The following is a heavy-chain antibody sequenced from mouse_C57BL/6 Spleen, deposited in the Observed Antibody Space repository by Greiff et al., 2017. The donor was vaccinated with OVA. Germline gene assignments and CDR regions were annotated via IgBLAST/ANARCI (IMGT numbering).Heavy chain of an antibody. Sequence: VQLQQSGAELVTPGASVKISCTASGYAFSSYWMNWVKQRPGQGLEWIGQIYPGDGDTNYNGKFKGKATLTVAKSYSTAYMQLSSLTSEDSAVYFCARGGDGYPWFAYWGQGTLVTVSA. J-gene: IGHJ3*01. CDR3: ARGGDGYPWFAY. D-gene: IGHD2-3*01. CDR1: GYAFSSYW. V-gene: IGHV1-80*01. CDR2: IYPGDGDT.